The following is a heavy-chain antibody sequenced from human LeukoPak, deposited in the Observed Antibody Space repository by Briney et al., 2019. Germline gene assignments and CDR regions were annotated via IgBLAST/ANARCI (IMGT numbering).Heavy chain of an antibody. CDR2: IGGSGSNI. D-gene: IGHD2-21*01. J-gene: IGHJ4*02. CDR3: TRDPRLSLY. V-gene: IGHV3-11*01. Sequence: GGSLRLTCAASGFTFSDHYMSWIRQAPGKGLEGLSYIGGSGSNIQYAHSVKGRFTISRDNRKNVLDLQMTSLRDEDTAVYYCTRDPRLSLYWGQGTLVTVSS. CDR1: GFTFSDHY.